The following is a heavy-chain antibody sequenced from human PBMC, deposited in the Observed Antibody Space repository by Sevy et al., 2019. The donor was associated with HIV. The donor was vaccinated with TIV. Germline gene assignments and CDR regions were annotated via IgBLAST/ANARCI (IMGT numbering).Heavy chain of an antibody. Sequence: ASVKVSCKASGGTFSSYDINWLRQAPGQGLEWMGQITPMFGTSSYAHTLQGRVTVTADESTSTAYMDLSSLRSEDTAVYYCARGGGAVDHGMDVWGQGTTVTVSS. V-gene: IGHV1-69*13. CDR1: GGTFSSYD. CDR2: ITPMFGTS. CDR3: ARGGGAVDHGMDV. D-gene: IGHD2-21*01. J-gene: IGHJ6*02.